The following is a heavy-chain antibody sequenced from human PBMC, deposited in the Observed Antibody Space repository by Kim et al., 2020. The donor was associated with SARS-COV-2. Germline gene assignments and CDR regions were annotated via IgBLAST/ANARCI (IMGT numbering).Heavy chain of an antibody. Sequence: GGSLRLSCAASGFTFSSYSMNWVRQAPGKGLEWVSSISSSSYIYYADSVKGRFTISRDNAKNSLYLQMNSLRAEDTAVYYCARDPPRFGTTLEEGVDYWGQGTLVTVSS. V-gene: IGHV3-21*01. J-gene: IGHJ4*02. CDR1: GFTFSSYS. CDR3: ARDPPRFGTTLEEGVDY. D-gene: IGHD3-10*01. CDR2: ISSSSYI.